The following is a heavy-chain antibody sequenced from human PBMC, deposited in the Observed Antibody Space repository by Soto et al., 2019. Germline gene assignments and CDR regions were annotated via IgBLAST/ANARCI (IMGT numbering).Heavy chain of an antibody. D-gene: IGHD3-10*01. Sequence: GGSLRLSCAASGFTFSDYWMNWVRQAPGKGLEWVASIKYDGAEKTYVDSVKGRFTISRDNPKNSVYLQMASLRAEDTAVYSCARDGVAPGLYFDHWGQGTPVTVSS. V-gene: IGHV3-7*05. CDR1: GFTFSDYW. J-gene: IGHJ4*02. CDR2: IKYDGAEK. CDR3: ARDGVAPGLYFDH.